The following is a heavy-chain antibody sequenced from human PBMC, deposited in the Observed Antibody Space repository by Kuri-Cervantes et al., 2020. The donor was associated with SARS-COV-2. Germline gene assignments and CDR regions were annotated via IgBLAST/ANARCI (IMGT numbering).Heavy chain of an antibody. D-gene: IGHD6-13*01. CDR3: AREILEAAAGFLYYYYYYYMDV. CDR2: ISWNSGSI. CDR1: GFTFDDYA. Sequence: LSLTCAASGFTFDDYAMHWVRQAPGKGLEWVSGISWNSGSIGYADSVKGRFTISRDNAKNSLYLQMNSLRAEDTAVYYCAREILEAAAGFLYYYYYYYMDVWGKGTTVTVSS. J-gene: IGHJ6*03. V-gene: IGHV3-9*01.